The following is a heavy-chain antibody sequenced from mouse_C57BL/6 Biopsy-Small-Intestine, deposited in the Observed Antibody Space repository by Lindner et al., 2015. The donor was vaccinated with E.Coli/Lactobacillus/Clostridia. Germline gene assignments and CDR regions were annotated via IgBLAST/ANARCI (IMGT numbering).Heavy chain of an antibody. CDR2: INSDGGST. J-gene: IGHJ2*01. CDR1: EYEFPSHD. CDR3: ARQEAYYSNYYFDY. Sequence: VQLQESGGGLAQPGESLKLSCESNEYEFPSHDMSWVRKTPEKRLELVAAINSDGGSTYYPDTMERRFIISRDNTKKTLYLQMSSLRSEDTALYYCARQEAYYSNYYFDYWGQGTTLTVSS. V-gene: IGHV5-2*01. D-gene: IGHD2-5*01.